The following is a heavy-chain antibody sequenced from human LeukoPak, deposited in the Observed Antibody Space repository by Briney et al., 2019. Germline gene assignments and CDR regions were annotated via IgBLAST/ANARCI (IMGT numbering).Heavy chain of an antibody. CDR2: IYTSGST. Sequence: TSETLSLTCTVSGGSISTYYWSWIRQPPGKGLEWIGRIYTSGSTNYNPSLKSRVTMSVDTSKNQFSLKLSSVTAADTAVYYYARDQSAGFWSGYLGLNAFDIWGQGTMVTVSS. CDR3: ARDQSAGFWSGYLGLNAFDI. V-gene: IGHV4-4*07. CDR1: GGSISTYY. D-gene: IGHD3-3*01. J-gene: IGHJ3*02.